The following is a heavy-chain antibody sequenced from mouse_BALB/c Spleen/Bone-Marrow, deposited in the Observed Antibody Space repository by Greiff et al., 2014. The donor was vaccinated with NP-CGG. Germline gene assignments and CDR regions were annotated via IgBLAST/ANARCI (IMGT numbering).Heavy chain of an antibody. CDR1: GYTFTSYI. V-gene: IGHV1-14*01. J-gene: IGHJ2*01. D-gene: IGHD1-1*01. CDR2: INPYNDDT. Sequence: EVKLVESGPELVKPGASVKMSCKASGYTFTSYIMHWVKQKPGQGLEWIGYINPYNDDTKYNEKFKGKATLTPDKSSSTAYMELSSLTSEDSAVYYCARSYGSPFDYWGQGTTLTVSS. CDR3: ARSYGSPFDY.